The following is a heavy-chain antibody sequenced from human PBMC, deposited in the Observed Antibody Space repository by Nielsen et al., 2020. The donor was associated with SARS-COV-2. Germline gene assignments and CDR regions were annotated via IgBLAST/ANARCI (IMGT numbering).Heavy chain of an antibody. CDR1: GFTFNSYA. Sequence: LRLSCAASGFTFNSYAINWVRQAPGKGLEWIGYIYHSGSTYYNPSLKSRVTISVDRSKNQFSLKLSSVTAADTAVYYCARLGSGYPDYWGQGTLVTVSS. D-gene: IGHD3-22*01. V-gene: IGHV4-30-2*01. J-gene: IGHJ4*02. CDR3: ARLGSGYPDY. CDR2: IYHSGST.